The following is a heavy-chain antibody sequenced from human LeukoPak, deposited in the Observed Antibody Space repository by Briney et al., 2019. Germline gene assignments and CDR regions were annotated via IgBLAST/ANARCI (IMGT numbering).Heavy chain of an antibody. CDR1: GFTFSDYY. Sequence: GGSLRLSCAASGFTFSDYYMSWIRQAPGKGLEWVSYISSSGSTIYYADSVKGRFTISRDNAKNPLYLQMNSLRAEDTAVYYCARDQSGAYCSSTSCYENYYYYYMDVWGKGTTVTVSS. D-gene: IGHD2-2*01. J-gene: IGHJ6*03. CDR2: ISSSGSTI. V-gene: IGHV3-11*04. CDR3: ARDQSGAYCSSTSCYENYYYYYMDV.